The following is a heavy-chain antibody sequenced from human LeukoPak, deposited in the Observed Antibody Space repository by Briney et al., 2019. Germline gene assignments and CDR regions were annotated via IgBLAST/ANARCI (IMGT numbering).Heavy chain of an antibody. J-gene: IGHJ4*02. V-gene: IGHV3-33*01. Sequence: GGSLRLSCAASGFTFSSYGMHWVRQAPGKGLEWVAVIWYDGSNKYYADSVKGRFTISRDNSKNTLYLQVNSLRAEDTAVYYCARGNYDILTGQVRLAYYFDYWGQGTLVTVSS. CDR3: ARGNYDILTGQVRLAYYFDY. CDR1: GFTFSSYG. D-gene: IGHD3-9*01. CDR2: IWYDGSNK.